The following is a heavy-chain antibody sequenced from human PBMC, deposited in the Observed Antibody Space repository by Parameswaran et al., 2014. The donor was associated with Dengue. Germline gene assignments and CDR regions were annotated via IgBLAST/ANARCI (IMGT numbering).Heavy chain of an antibody. CDR2: INTNTGNP. CDR3: ARPSQVLLWFGELSTTHYGMDV. J-gene: IGHJ6*02. Sequence: WVRQAPGQGLEWMGWINTNTGNPTYAQGFTGRFVFSLDTSVSTAYLQISSLKAEDTAVYYCARPSQVLLWFGELSTTHYGMDVWGQGTTVTVSS. D-gene: IGHD3-10*01. V-gene: IGHV7-4-1*02.